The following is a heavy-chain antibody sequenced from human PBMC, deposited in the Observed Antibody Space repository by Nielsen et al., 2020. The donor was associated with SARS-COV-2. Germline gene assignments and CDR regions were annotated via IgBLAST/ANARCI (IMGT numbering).Heavy chain of an antibody. D-gene: IGHD5-12*01. CDR3: TTDFSMVATFYYYGMDV. Sequence: GGSLRLSCAASGFTFSNAWMSWVRQAPGKGLEWVGRIKSKTDGGTTDYAAPVKGRFTISRDDSKNTLYLQMNSLKTEDTAVYYCTTDFSMVATFYYYGMDVWGQGTTVTVSS. V-gene: IGHV3-15*01. J-gene: IGHJ6*02. CDR1: GFTFSNAW. CDR2: IKSKTDGGTT.